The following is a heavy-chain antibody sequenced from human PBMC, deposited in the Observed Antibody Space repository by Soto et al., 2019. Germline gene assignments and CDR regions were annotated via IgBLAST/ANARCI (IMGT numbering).Heavy chain of an antibody. D-gene: IGHD6-19*01. CDR1: GYTLTELS. Sequence: ASVKVSCKVSGYTLTELSMHWVRQAPGKGLEWMGGFDPEDGEAIYAQKFQGRVTMTEDTSTDTAYMELSSLRSEDTAVYYCATAVAEENYYYYGMDVWGQGTTVTVSS. V-gene: IGHV1-24*01. CDR3: ATAVAEENYYYYGMDV. J-gene: IGHJ6*02. CDR2: FDPEDGEA.